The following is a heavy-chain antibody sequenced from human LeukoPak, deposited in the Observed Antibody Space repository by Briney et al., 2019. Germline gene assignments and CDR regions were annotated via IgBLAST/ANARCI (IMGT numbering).Heavy chain of an antibody. D-gene: IGHD6-13*01. Sequence: SETLSHTCTVSRGSISSYNWSWIRQPPGKGLEWIGYIYYSGSTNYNPSLKSRVTISVDTSKNQFSLNLSSVTAADTAVYYCARDPSSWTYFDYWGQGTLVTVSS. J-gene: IGHJ4*02. CDR2: IYYSGST. CDR3: ARDPSSWTYFDY. V-gene: IGHV4-59*01. CDR1: RGSISSYN.